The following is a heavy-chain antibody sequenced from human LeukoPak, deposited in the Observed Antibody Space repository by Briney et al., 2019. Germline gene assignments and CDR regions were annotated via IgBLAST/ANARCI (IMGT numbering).Heavy chain of an antibody. J-gene: IGHJ4*02. D-gene: IGHD6-13*01. CDR3: ALEGGAPGGYPIDY. Sequence: GGSLRLSCAASGFTFSSYGMHWVRQAPGKGLEWVAFIRYDGSNKYYADSVKGRFTISRDNSKNTLYLQMNSLRAEDTAVYYCALEGGAPGGYPIDYWGQGTLVTVSS. CDR2: IRYDGSNK. V-gene: IGHV3-30*02. CDR1: GFTFSSYG.